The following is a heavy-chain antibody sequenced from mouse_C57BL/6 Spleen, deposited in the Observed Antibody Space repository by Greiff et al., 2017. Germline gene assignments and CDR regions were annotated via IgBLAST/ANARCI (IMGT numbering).Heavy chain of an antibody. J-gene: IGHJ3*01. CDR3: AREGGYGNPFAY. Sequence: QVQLQQPGAELVKPGASVKLSCKASGYTFTSYWMHWVTQRPGQGLEWIGMIHPNSGSTNYNEKFKSKATLTVDKSSSTAYMQLSSLTSEDSAVYYCAREGGYGNPFAYWGQGTLVTVSA. V-gene: IGHV1-64*01. D-gene: IGHD2-1*01. CDR2: IHPNSGST. CDR1: GYTFTSYW.